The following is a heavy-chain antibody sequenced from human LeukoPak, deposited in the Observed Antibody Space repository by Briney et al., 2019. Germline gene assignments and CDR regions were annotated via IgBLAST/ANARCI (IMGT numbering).Heavy chain of an antibody. J-gene: IGHJ4*02. CDR1: GFTFGSHA. CDR3: EKTTVGYSSGQKPAWPVDY. CDR2: IFGSGGSP. Sequence: GSLRLSCEASGFTFGSHAMYWVRQAPGKGLEWVAGIFGSGGSPHYADPVKGRFTISRDNSRNTVYLQINSLRAEDTAVYYCEKTTVGYSSGQKPAWPVDYWGQGTLVTVSS. D-gene: IGHD5-18*01. V-gene: IGHV3-23*01.